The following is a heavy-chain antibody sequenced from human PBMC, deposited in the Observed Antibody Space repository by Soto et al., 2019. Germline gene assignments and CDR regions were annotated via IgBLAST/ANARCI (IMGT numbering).Heavy chain of an antibody. Sequence: SETLSLTCAVSGGSISSGGYSWIWIRQPPGKGLEWIGYIYHSGSTYYNPSLKSRVTISVDRSKNHFSLKLSSVTAADTAVYYCASSHAGAHITAAVHWGQGTLVTVSS. CDR3: ASSHAGAHITAAVH. V-gene: IGHV4-30-2*01. J-gene: IGHJ4*02. CDR1: GGSISSGGYS. CDR2: IYHSGST. D-gene: IGHD6-13*01.